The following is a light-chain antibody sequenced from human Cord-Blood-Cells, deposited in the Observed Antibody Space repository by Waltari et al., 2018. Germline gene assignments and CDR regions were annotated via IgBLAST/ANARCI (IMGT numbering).Light chain of an antibody. V-gene: IGLV2-14*01. CDR1: SSDVGGYTY. J-gene: IGLJ2*01. CDR2: DVS. Sequence: SALTQPASVSGSPVQSITISCTGTSSDVGGYTYVSWYQQHPGKAPKLMIYDVSNRPSGVSNRFSGSKSGNTASLTISGLQAEDEADYYCSSYTSSSTLVFGGGTKLTVL. CDR3: SSYTSSSTLV.